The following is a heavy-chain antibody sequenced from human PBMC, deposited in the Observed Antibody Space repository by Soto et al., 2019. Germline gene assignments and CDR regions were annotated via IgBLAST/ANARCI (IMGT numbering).Heavy chain of an antibody. J-gene: IGHJ4*02. CDR1: GVTVTRYS. CDR3: ARESEDLTANFDY. Sequence: EVQLVESGGGLVKPGGSLRLSCAASGVTVTRYSMNWVRQAPGKGLEGVSSISSTTHYIYYGESMKGRFTISRDNAKKPLYRELNSLRAEDTAVYYCARESEDLTANFDYWGQGTLVTVSS. V-gene: IGHV3-21*01. CDR2: ISSTTHYI.